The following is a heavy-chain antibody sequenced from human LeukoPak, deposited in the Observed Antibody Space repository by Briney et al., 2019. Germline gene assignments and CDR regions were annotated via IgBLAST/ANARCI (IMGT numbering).Heavy chain of an antibody. V-gene: IGHV3-23*01. J-gene: IGHJ4*02. D-gene: IGHD1-26*01. CDR2: ISGSGTST. CDR1: GFTFSSYA. CDR3: ANLQWEYSFDY. Sequence: GGSMRLSCAASGFTFSSYAMSWVRQAPGKGLEWVSVISGSGTSTYYADSVKGRFTISRDNSKNTLYLQMNSLRVEDTAVYYCANLQWEYSFDYWGQGTLVTVSS.